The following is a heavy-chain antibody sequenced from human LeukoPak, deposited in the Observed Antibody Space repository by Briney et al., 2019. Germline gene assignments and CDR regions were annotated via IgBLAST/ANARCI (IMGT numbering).Heavy chain of an antibody. CDR1: GGSISSYY. V-gene: IGHV4-4*09. CDR3: ARHGLIDATDAFDI. Sequence: SETLSLTCTVSGGSISSYYWSWIRQPPGKGLEWFGYVYTSGSTNYNPSLKSRVTISVDTSKNQFSLKLSSVTAADTAVYYCARHGLIDATDAFDIWGQGTMVTVSS. J-gene: IGHJ3*02. CDR2: VYTSGST. D-gene: IGHD3-16*01.